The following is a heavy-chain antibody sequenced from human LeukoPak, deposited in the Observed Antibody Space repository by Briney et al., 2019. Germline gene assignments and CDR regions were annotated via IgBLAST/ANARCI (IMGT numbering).Heavy chain of an antibody. CDR1: GASITSYH. V-gene: IGHV4-4*07. J-gene: IGHJ4*02. CDR3: ARDGGERAIPY. CDR2: MFYSGNT. D-gene: IGHD3-16*01. Sequence: SETLSLTCTVSGASITSYHWSWIRQPAGKGLEWIGRMFYSGNTDYNPSLKSRLTMSIDTSKNQFSLKLSSVTAADTAVYYCARDGGERAIPYWGQGTLVTVSS.